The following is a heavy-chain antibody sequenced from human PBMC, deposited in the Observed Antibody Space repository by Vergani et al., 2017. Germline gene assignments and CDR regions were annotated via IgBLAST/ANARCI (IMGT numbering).Heavy chain of an antibody. CDR2: ISYDGSNK. CDR3: AKDVENGYNYYYYMDV. J-gene: IGHJ6*03. D-gene: IGHD5-24*01. V-gene: IGHV3-30*18. Sequence: QVQLVESGGGVVQPGRSLRLSCAASGFTFSSYGMHWVRQAPGKGLEWVAVISYDGSNKYYADSVKGRFTISRDNSKNTLYLQMNSLRAEDTAVYYCAKDVENGYNYYYYMDVWGKGP. CDR1: GFTFSSYG.